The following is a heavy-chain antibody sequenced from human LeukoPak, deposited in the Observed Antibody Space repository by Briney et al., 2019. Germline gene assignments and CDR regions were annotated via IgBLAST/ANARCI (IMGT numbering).Heavy chain of an antibody. J-gene: IGHJ4*02. CDR1: GGSISSSSYY. CDR3: ARLPSGYTSSLGVFDY. Sequence: KPSQTLSLTCTASGGSISSSSYYWGWIRQPPGKGLEWIGTIYYNGNTYYNPSLKSRVTISEDTSRNQFSLKLSSVTAADTAIYYCARLPSGYTSSLGVFDYWGQGTLVTASS. V-gene: IGHV4-39*01. D-gene: IGHD6-13*01. CDR2: IYYNGNT.